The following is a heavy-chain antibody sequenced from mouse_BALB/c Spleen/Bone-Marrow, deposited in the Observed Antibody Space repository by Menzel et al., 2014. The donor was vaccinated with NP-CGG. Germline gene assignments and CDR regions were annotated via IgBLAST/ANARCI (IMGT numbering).Heavy chain of an antibody. Sequence: QVQLQQSGSVLVRPGASVKLSCKASGYTFTSSWMHWAKQRPGQGLERIGEIHPNSGNTNYNEKFKGKATLTVDTSSSTAYVELSSLTSEDSTVYYCARGGYGNYYFDYWGQGTTLTVSS. CDR2: IHPNSGNT. V-gene: IGHV1S130*01. D-gene: IGHD2-1*01. CDR1: GYTFTSSW. CDR3: ARGGYGNYYFDY. J-gene: IGHJ2*01.